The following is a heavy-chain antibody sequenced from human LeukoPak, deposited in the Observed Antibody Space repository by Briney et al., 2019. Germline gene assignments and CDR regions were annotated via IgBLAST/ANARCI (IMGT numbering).Heavy chain of an antibody. CDR3: TTELDVRPNHH. CDR2: ISYDGSNK. D-gene: IGHD1-14*01. Sequence: GGSLRLSCAASGFTFSSYAMHWVRQAPGKGLEWVTLISYDGSNKYYADSVKGRFTISRDNSKNTLYLQMNSLKSEDTAVYYCTTELDVRPNHHWGQGTLVTVSS. J-gene: IGHJ5*02. V-gene: IGHV3-30*04. CDR1: GFTFSSYA.